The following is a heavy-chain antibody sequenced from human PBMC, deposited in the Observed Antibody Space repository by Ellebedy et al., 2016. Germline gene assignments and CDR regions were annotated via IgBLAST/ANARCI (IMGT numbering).Heavy chain of an antibody. Sequence: GESLKISCKGSEYTFINYWIAWVRQMPGKGLEWMGVIFPRDSDIRYSPSFQGQVTISADRSINTAYLQWSSLRASDTAIYYCARSPMARGILNYWGQGTLVTVSS. D-gene: IGHD3-10*01. CDR3: ARSPMARGILNY. CDR1: EYTFINYW. J-gene: IGHJ4*02. CDR2: IFPRDSDI. V-gene: IGHV5-51*01.